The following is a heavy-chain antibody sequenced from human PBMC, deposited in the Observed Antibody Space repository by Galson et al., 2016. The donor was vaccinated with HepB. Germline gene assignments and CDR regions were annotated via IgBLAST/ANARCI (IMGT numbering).Heavy chain of an antibody. D-gene: IGHD3-10*01. V-gene: IGHV7-4-1*02. CDR1: GYTFTTYA. CDR3: ARVKFADDYGSGSWGFDH. J-gene: IGHJ4*02. CDR2: INTNTGNP. Sequence: SVKVSCKASGYTFTTYAMNWVRQAPGQGLEWMGWINTNTGNPMYAQDFAGRFVFYLDTSVSTAYLQISSLKAEDTAMYYCARVKFADDYGSGSWGFDHWGQGNLVTVSS.